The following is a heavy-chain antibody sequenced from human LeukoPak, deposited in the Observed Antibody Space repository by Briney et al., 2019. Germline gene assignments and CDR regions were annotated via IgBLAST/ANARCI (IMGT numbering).Heavy chain of an antibody. Sequence: GGSLRLSCAASGFTFSTYGMSWVRQAPGTGLEWVSASSGGGGSTYYADSVKGRFTIARDNSKNTLYLQMNSLRGEDTAVYYCAKTGNPATGDYWGQGTLVTVSS. V-gene: IGHV3-23*01. D-gene: IGHD1-1*01. CDR2: SSGGGGST. CDR3: AKTGNPATGDY. CDR1: GFTFSTYG. J-gene: IGHJ4*02.